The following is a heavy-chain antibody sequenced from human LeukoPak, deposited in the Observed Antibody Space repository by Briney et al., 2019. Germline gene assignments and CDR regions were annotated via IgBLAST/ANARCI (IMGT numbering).Heavy chain of an antibody. Sequence: GASVKVSCKASGYTFTGYYMHWVRQAPGQGLEWMGWINPNSGDTNYAQKFQGRVTMTRDTSISTAYMELSRLRSDDTAVYYCARWGVASSGYITFDCWGQGTLVTVSS. V-gene: IGHV1-2*02. D-gene: IGHD3-22*01. J-gene: IGHJ4*02. CDR2: INPNSGDT. CDR1: GYTFTGYY. CDR3: ARWGVASSGYITFDC.